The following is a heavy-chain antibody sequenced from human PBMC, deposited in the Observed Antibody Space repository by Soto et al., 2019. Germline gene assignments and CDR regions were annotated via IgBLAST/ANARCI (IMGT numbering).Heavy chain of an antibody. CDR1: GGSINSGGYY. CDR2: INYSGST. D-gene: IGHD5-18*01. J-gene: IGHJ4*02. Sequence: SETLSLTCTVSGGSINSGGYYWSWIRQHPGKGLEWIGYINYSGSTNYNPSLKSRITISRDTSKNQFSLKLSSVTAADTAVYYCERALRGQLWLQIFDYWGQGTLVTVSS. V-gene: IGHV4-31*03. CDR3: ERALRGQLWLQIFDY.